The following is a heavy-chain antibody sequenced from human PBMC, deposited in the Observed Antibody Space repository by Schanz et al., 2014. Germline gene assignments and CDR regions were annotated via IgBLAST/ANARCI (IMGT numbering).Heavy chain of an antibody. D-gene: IGHD2-2*01. V-gene: IGHV3-21*01. CDR2: ISSSSSYI. CDR3: ARAARRTRVVPLYFDY. J-gene: IGHJ4*02. Sequence: EVQLVESGGGLVKPGGSLRLSCEASEFTFSSYKMNWVRQAPGKGLEWVSSISSSSSYIYYADSVKGRFTISRDNAKNSLYLQMNSLRAEDTAVYYCARAARRTRVVPLYFDYWGQGTLVTVSS. CDR1: EFTFSSYK.